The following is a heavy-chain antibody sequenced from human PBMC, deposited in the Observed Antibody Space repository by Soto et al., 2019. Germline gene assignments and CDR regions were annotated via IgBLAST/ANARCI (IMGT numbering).Heavy chain of an antibody. V-gene: IGHV4-34*01. CDR2: INHSGST. J-gene: IGHJ4*02. Sequence: SETLSLTCAVYGGSFSGYYWSWIRQPPGKGLEWIGEINHSGSTNYNPSLKSRVTISVDTSRNQFSLKLSSVTAADMAVYYCARGGGYDSFDYWGQGVLVTVSS. CDR3: ARGGGYDSFDY. CDR1: GGSFSGYY. D-gene: IGHD5-12*01.